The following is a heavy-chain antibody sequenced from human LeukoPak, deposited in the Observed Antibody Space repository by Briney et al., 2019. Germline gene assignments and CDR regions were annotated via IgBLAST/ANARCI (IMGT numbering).Heavy chain of an antibody. D-gene: IGHD3-22*01. Sequence: GGALRLSCAASGFTFSTYAMHGVRQAPGKGLEGVGVISYDGRKEYYAESVKGRFSISRDNSTITLYLQMNSLRAEDSAVYYCARGYKDYYDSSGYYYVYGYWGQGTLVTVSS. CDR2: ISYDGRKE. CDR3: ARGYKDYYDSSGYYYVYGY. J-gene: IGHJ4*02. V-gene: IGHV3-30*04. CDR1: GFTFSTYA.